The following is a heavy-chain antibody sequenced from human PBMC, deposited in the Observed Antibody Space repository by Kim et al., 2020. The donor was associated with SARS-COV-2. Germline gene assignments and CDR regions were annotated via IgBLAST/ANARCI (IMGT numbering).Heavy chain of an antibody. J-gene: IGHJ4*02. Sequence: SVKVSCKASGGTFSSYAISWVRQAPGQGLEWMGGIIPIFGTANYAQKFQGRVTITADESTSTAYMELSSLRSEDTAVYYCAGWRYYYDSSGYRADYWGQGTLVTVSS. CDR1: GGTFSSYA. CDR2: IIPIFGTA. D-gene: IGHD3-22*01. CDR3: AGWRYYYDSSGYRADY. V-gene: IGHV1-69*13.